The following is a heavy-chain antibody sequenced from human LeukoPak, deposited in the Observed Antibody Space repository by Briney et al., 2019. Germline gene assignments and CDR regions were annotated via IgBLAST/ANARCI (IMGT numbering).Heavy chain of an antibody. CDR1: GFTFSNYG. J-gene: IGHJ6*03. V-gene: IGHV3-23*01. Sequence: GGSLRLSCAASGFTFSNYGMSWVRQAPGKGLEWVSSIRSSGDSTYYADSVKGRFTISRDNSKNTLYLQMNSLRAEDTAVYYCAKAGARVRGVISDYYYYYMDVWGKGTTVTISS. CDR2: IRSSGDST. CDR3: AKAGARVRGVISDYYYYYMDV. D-gene: IGHD3-10*01.